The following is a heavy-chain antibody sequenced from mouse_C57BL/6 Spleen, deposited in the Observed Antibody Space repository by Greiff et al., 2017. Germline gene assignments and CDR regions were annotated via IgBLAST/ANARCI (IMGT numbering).Heavy chain of an antibody. CDR3: ARSYGSIWYFDV. Sequence: QVQLQQPGAELVMPGASVKLSCKASGYTFTSYWMHWVKQRPGQGLEWIGEIDPSDSYTNYNQKFKGKSTLTVDKSSSTAYMQLSSLTSEDSAVYYCARSYGSIWYFDVWGTGTTVTVSS. CDR1: GYTFTSYW. D-gene: IGHD1-1*01. V-gene: IGHV1-69*01. J-gene: IGHJ1*03. CDR2: IDPSDSYT.